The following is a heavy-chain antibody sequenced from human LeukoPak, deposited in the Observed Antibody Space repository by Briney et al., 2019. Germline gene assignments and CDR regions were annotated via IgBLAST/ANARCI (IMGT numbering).Heavy chain of an antibody. J-gene: IGHJ4*02. D-gene: IGHD3-16*01. CDR1: GFTFSDYY. Sequence: GGSLRLSCAASGFTFSDYYMSWIRQAPGKGLEWVSYISSSGRTTDYVDSVKGRFTISRDNAKNSLYLQMNSLRAEDTALYYCARDHGREWGNFDYWGQGTLVTVSS. CDR2: ISSSGRTT. CDR3: ARDHGREWGNFDY. V-gene: IGHV3-11*01.